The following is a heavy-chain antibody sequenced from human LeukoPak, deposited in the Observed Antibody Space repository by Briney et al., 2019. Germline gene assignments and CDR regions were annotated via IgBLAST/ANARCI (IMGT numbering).Heavy chain of an antibody. Sequence: GASVKVSCKASGYIFTNYGISWLRQAPGQGLEWVGWINTYSGNTNYAQKLQGRVTMTTDTSTSTAYMELRSLRSDDTAVYYCARSLDASWLQCPEFWGQGTLVTVSP. J-gene: IGHJ4*02. V-gene: IGHV1-18*01. CDR2: INTYSGNT. CDR3: ARSLDASWLQCPEF. CDR1: GYIFTNYG. D-gene: IGHD5-24*01.